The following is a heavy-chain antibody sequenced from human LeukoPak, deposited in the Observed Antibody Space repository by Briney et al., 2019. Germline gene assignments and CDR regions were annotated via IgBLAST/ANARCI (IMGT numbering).Heavy chain of an antibody. CDR3: ARGGYSSGWYYFDY. CDR1: GYTFTGYY. CDR2: IIPILGIA. D-gene: IGHD6-19*01. J-gene: IGHJ4*02. Sequence: ASVKVSCKASGYTFTGYYMHWVRQAPGQGLEWMGRIIPILGIANYAQKFQGRVTITADKSTSTAYMELSSLRSEDTAVYYCARGGYSSGWYYFDYWGQGTLVTVSS. V-gene: IGHV1-69*04.